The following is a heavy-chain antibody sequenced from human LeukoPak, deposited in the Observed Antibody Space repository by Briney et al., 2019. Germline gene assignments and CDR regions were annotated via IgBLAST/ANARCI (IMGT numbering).Heavy chain of an antibody. Sequence: GESLKISCKGCGYTFTRYWIGWVRQMPGKGLEWMGIIYPGDSDTRYSPSFQGQVSISADKSISTAYLQWSSLKASDTAMYYCARIGDVYSGDYWGQGTLVTVSS. CDR1: GYTFTRYW. V-gene: IGHV5-51*01. CDR3: ARIGDVYSGDY. D-gene: IGHD5-24*01. CDR2: IYPGDSDT. J-gene: IGHJ4*02.